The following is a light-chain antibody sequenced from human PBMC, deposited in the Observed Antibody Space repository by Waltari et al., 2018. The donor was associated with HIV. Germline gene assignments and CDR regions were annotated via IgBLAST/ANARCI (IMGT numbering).Light chain of an antibody. CDR1: IPSNSS. V-gene: IGLV3-19*01. Sequence: SSELTQSPAVSVATGQTVPTHIPGAIPSNSSARSHQQKPGQAPILVIYDKNTRPSGIPARFSGSTSGNTASLTITGSQAEDEADYYCASRDNNGKRVLFGGGTKVTVL. CDR3: ASRDNNGKRVL. J-gene: IGLJ3*02. CDR2: DKN.